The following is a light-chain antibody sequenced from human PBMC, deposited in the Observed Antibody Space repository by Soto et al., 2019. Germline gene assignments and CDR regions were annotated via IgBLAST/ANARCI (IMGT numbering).Light chain of an antibody. V-gene: IGLV2-14*03. J-gene: IGLJ1*01. CDR3: SSYTTSNTRQIV. CDR2: GVS. Sequence: QSVLTQPASVSGSPGQSITISCTGTSSDVGGYNYVSWYQHHPGKAPKLIIYGVSNRPSGVSIRFSGSKSDNTASLTISGLQPEDEADYHCSSYTTSNTRQIVFGTGTKLTVL. CDR1: SSDVGGYNY.